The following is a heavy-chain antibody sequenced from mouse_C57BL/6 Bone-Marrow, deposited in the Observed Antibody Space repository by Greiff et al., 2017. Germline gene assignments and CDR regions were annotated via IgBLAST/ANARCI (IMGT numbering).Heavy chain of an antibody. J-gene: IGHJ4*01. D-gene: IGHD1-1*01. Sequence: EVQVVESGTVLARPGASVKMSCKTSGYTFTSYWMHWVKQRPGQGLEWIGAIYPGNSDTSYNQKFKGKAKLTAVTSASTAYMELSSLTNEDSAVYYCTRWVYYYGSSLYAMDYWGQGTSVTVSS. V-gene: IGHV1-5*01. CDR2: IYPGNSDT. CDR1: GYTFTSYW. CDR3: TRWVYYYGSSLYAMDY.